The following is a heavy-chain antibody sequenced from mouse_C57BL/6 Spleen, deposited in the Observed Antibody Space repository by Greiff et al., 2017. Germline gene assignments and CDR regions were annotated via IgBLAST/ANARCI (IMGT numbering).Heavy chain of an antibody. Sequence: ESGAELVRPGASVTLSCKASGYTFTDYEMHWVKQTPVHGLEWIGAIDPETGGTAYNQKFKGKAILTADKSSSTAYMELRSLTSEDSAVYYCTRDWDDWGQGTTLTVSS. J-gene: IGHJ2*01. V-gene: IGHV1-15*01. CDR3: TRDWDD. CDR2: IDPETGGT. CDR1: GYTFTDYE. D-gene: IGHD4-1*01.